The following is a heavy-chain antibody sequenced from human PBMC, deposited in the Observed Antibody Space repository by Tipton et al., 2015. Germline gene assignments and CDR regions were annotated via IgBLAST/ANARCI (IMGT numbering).Heavy chain of an antibody. J-gene: IGHJ4*02. CDR2: ISSGDRYI. D-gene: IGHD6-13*01. CDR3: ARDQAAATNFDY. CDR1: GFTFRNFD. V-gene: IGHV3-21*01. Sequence: SLRLSCAASGFTFRNFDMHWVRHAPGKGLEWVSYISSGDRYIYYADSVKGRFTISRDDTKNSLYLQMNSLRAEDTAVYYCARDQAAATNFDYWGRGTLVTVSS.